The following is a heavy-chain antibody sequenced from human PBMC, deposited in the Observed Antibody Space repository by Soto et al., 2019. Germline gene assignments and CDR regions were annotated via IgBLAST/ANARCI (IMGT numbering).Heavy chain of an antibody. D-gene: IGHD2-2*01. CDR3: ARGGSVVAVEGTIYSDQYGMDV. V-gene: IGHV1-46*02. CDR1: GYFFNNYY. Sequence: QVKLMQSEADVKKPGASVRLSCEASGYFFNNYYIHWVRQAPGQGPEWMGMINPSIGGTTFAQKFQCRVTMTRGTSRDTVNMDLYSLTSEDTAVYYCARGGSVVAVEGTIYSDQYGMDVWGQGTALTVSS. J-gene: IGHJ6*02. CDR2: INPSIGGT.